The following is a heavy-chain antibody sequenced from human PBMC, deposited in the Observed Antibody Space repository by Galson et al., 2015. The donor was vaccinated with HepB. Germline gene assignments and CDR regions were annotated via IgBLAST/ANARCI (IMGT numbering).Heavy chain of an antibody. J-gene: IGHJ6*02. D-gene: IGHD6-13*01. Sequence: QSGAEVKKHGESLRISCKGSGYSFTSYWISWVRQMPGKGLEWMGRIDPSDSYTNYSPSFQGHVTISADKSISTAYLQWSSLKASDTAMYYCARRIAAAGENYYYYGMDVWGQGTTVTVSS. CDR3: ARRIAAAGENYYYYGMDV. CDR2: IDPSDSYT. CDR1: GYSFTSYW. V-gene: IGHV5-10-1*01.